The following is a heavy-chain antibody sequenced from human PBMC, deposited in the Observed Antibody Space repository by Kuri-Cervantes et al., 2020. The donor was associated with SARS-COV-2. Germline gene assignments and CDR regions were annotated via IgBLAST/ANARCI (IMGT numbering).Heavy chain of an antibody. V-gene: IGHV6-1*01. CDR1: GDSVSSNSAA. D-gene: IGHD1-26*01. CDR3: ARGRSRSYLGS. J-gene: IGHJ5*01. Sequence: SCAISGDSVSSNSAARNWIRQSPSRGLEWLGRTYYRSKWYNDYAVSVKSRVTINPDTSKNQFSLQLNSVTPEDTAVYYCARGRSRSYLGSWGQGTLVTVSS. CDR2: TYYRSKWYN.